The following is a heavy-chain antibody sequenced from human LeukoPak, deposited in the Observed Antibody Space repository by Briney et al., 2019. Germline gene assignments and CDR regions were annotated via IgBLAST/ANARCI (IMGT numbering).Heavy chain of an antibody. CDR1: RFTFSGSA. J-gene: IGHJ6*02. Sequence: PGWSLKLSCPPSRFTFSGSAMHGVRQASRKGLYWVGRIRSIANSYATAYAAPVESRFTISRADSKNTSNLHMNSLQTQDTAVLCCTGSIAAAGNYYYGMDVWGQGSTVSASS. CDR3: TGSIAAAGNYYYGMDV. D-gene: IGHD6-13*01. V-gene: IGHV3-73*01. CDR2: IRSIANSYAT.